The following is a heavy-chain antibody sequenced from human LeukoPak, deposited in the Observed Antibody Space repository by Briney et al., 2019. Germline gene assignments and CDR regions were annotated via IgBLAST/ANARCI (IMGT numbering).Heavy chain of an antibody. CDR1: GYTFTTYP. J-gene: IGHJ4*02. CDR3: VRGIDTTGYFNY. Sequence: ASVKVSCKASGYTFTTYPINWVRQAPGQGLEWMGWIDTNTGGPTYAQGLTGRFVSSLDTSVSTAFLQINSLKAEDTAPYYCVRGIDTTGYFNYWGQGTLVTVSS. V-gene: IGHV7-4-1*02. D-gene: IGHD3-22*01. CDR2: IDTNTGGP.